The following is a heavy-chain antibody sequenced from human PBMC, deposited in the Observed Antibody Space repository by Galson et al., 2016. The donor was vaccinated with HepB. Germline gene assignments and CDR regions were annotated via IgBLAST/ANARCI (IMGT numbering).Heavy chain of an antibody. CDR1: GFTFSNYA. J-gene: IGHJ4*02. Sequence: SLRLSCAASGFTFSNYAMSCVRQAPGKGLEWVSSIGHTCDPTFYADPVMGRFTISRDKSQNTLHLQINSLRADDTAVYHCPKDGDNSGWPESDYWGQGTLVTVSS. CDR3: PKDGDNSGWPESDY. V-gene: IGHV3-23*01. CDR2: IGHTCDPT. D-gene: IGHD6-19*01.